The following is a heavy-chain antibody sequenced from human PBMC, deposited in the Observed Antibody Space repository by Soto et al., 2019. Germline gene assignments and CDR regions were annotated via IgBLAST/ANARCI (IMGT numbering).Heavy chain of an antibody. CDR1: GGSISSDDYY. V-gene: IGHV4-30-4*01. CDR2: IYYSGST. J-gene: IGHJ4*02. Sequence: PSETLSLTCTVSGGSISSDDYYWSWIRQPPGKGLEWIGYIYYSGSTYYNPSLKSRVTISVDTSKNQFSLKLSSVTAADTAVYYCAREAYPVATLDYWGQGTLVTVSS. CDR3: AREAYPVATLDY. D-gene: IGHD5-12*01.